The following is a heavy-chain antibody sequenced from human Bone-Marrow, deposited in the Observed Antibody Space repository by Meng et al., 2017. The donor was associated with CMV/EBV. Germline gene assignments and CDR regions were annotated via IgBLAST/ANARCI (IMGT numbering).Heavy chain of an antibody. Sequence: LLGSGGGLVQPGGSLRLSCAASGFSIGYNAMSWVRQAPGKGLEWVSAIEGSNDNTHYAESVKGRFTISRDTSKNTLYLQMNYLTAEDTAMYYCAKDIFRWAFDYWGHGTLVTVSS. J-gene: IGHJ4*01. V-gene: IGHV3-23*01. CDR1: GFSIGYNA. CDR3: AKDIFRWAFDY. D-gene: IGHD1-26*01. CDR2: IEGSNDNT.